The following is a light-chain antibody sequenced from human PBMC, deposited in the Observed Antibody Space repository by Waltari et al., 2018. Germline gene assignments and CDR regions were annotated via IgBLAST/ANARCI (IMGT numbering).Light chain of an antibody. CDR1: QSISNT. V-gene: IGKV3-15*01. CDR3: QQYSDWPPGT. Sequence: EIVMTQSPATLSVSPGERATLSCSASQSISNTLAWYQQKPGQAPRLLVYATSARATGVPARFIGSGSGTEFTLTINSLQSEDFAVYYCQQYSDWPPGTFGPGTKVDIK. J-gene: IGKJ3*01. CDR2: ATS.